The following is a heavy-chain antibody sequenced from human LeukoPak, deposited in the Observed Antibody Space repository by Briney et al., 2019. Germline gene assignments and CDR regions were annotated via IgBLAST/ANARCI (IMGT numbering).Heavy chain of an antibody. CDR1: GYSFTSYW. CDR3: ARQYDFWSGLFDY. CDR2: IYPGDSDT. D-gene: IGHD3-3*01. J-gene: IGHJ4*02. Sequence: GESLKISCKGSGYSFTSYWIGWVRQMPGKGLEWMGIIYPGDSDTRYSPSFQGQVTISAAKSISTAYLQWSSLKASDTAMYYCARQYDFWSGLFDYWGQGTLVTVSS. V-gene: IGHV5-51*01.